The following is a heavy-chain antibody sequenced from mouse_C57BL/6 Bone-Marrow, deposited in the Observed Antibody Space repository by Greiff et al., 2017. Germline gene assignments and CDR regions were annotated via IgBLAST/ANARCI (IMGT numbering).Heavy chain of an antibody. CDR3: ARSTGSTTMDD. V-gene: IGHV1-81*01. D-gene: IGHD2-12*01. CDR2: IYPRSGNT. Sequence: VKLVESGAELARPGASVKLSCKASGYTFTSYGISWVKQRTGQGLEWIGEIYPRSGNTYYNEKFKGKATLTADDSSSTAYMELHSLTSEDSAVYFCARSTGSTTMDDGGQGTSVTVSS. CDR1: GYTFTSYG. J-gene: IGHJ4*01.